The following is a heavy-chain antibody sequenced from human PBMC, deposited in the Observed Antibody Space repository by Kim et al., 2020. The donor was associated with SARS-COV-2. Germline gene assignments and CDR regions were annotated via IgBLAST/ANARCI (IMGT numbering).Heavy chain of an antibody. D-gene: IGHD2-2*02. J-gene: IGHJ4*02. V-gene: IGHV5-51*01. Sequence: RYSPPFQGQVTISAGKSRSTAYLQWSSLRASDTAMYYCASYFSDTGSFDYWGQGTLVTVSS. CDR3: ASYFSDTGSFDY.